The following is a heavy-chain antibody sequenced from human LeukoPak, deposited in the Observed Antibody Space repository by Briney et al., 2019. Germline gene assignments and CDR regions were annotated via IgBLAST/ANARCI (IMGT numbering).Heavy chain of an antibody. D-gene: IGHD3-22*01. CDR2: ITGSGDYT. V-gene: IGHV3-23*01. Sequence: GGSLRLSCAASGFTFSGYAMTWVREAPGKGLEWVSSITGSGDYTYYIDSVKGRFTISRDNSKNILYLQMNSLRGEDTALYYCAKDGLYYDGSAHVYYFDYWGQGTLVAVSS. CDR3: AKDGLYYDGSAHVYYFDY. J-gene: IGHJ4*02. CDR1: GFTFSGYA.